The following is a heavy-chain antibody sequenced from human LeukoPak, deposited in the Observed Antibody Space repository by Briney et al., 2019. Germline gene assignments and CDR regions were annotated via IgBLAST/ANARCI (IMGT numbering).Heavy chain of an antibody. Sequence: PGGSLRLSCAASGFTFSSYAMSWVRQAPGKGLEWVSAISGSGGSTYYADSVKGRFTISRDNSKNTLYLQMNSLRAEDTAVYYCAKDRPDDYGGNPGHDYWGQGTLVTVSS. CDR1: GFTFSSYA. CDR2: ISGSGGST. J-gene: IGHJ4*02. CDR3: AKDRPDDYGGNPGHDY. V-gene: IGHV3-23*01. D-gene: IGHD4-17*01.